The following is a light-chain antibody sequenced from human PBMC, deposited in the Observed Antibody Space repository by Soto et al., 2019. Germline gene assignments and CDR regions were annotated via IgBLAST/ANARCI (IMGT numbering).Light chain of an antibody. J-gene: IGLJ1*01. CDR2: GNT. CDR3: QSYDDSLSVHYV. V-gene: IGLV1-40*01. CDR1: SPNIGSTYD. Sequence: QSALTHPPSVSGPPGQRLTISRTGSSPNIGSTYDVQWYQQLPGTAPKLLIHGNTDRPSGVPDRFSGSKSGTSASLAITGLQADDEADYYCQSYDDSLSVHYVFGTGTKVTVL.